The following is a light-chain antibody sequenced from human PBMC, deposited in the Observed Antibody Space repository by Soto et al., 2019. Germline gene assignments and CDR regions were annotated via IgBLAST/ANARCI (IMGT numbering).Light chain of an antibody. CDR1: QDINDW. J-gene: IGKJ1*01. CDR2: AAS. CDR3: LQHNTYPWT. V-gene: IGKV1-17*01. Sequence: DIQMTQSPSTLSASVGDRVTITCRASQDINDWLAWYQQKPGNAPKRLIYAASSLDSEVPLRFSGSGSGTEFALTISSLQPEDFATYYCLQHNTYPWTFGQGTKVDIK.